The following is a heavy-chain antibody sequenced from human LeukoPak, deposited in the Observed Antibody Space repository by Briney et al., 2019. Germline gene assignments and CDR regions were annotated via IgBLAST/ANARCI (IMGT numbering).Heavy chain of an antibody. CDR1: GGPISSSTFY. J-gene: IGHJ4*02. Sequence: SETLSLTCTVSGGPISSSTFYWGWIRQPPGKGLEWIRSIYYSGSTYYNPSLKSRVTISVDTSKNQFSLKLSSVTAADTAVYYCARRRGSYSFVGQVDYWGQGTLVTVSS. CDR3: ARRRGSYSFVGQVDY. D-gene: IGHD1-26*01. V-gene: IGHV4-39*01. CDR2: IYYSGST.